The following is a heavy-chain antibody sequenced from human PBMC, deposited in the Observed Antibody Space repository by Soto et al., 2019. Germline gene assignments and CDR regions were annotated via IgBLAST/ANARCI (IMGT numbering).Heavy chain of an antibody. CDR1: GGTFSSYT. CDR2: IIPILGIA. J-gene: IGHJ5*02. Sequence: QVQLVQSGAEVKKPGSSVKVSCKASGGTFSSYTISWVRQAPGQGLEWMGRIIPILGIANYAQKFQGRVTITADKSTSTAYVELSSLRSEDTAVYYCASESSGYWFDPWGQGTLVTVSS. D-gene: IGHD3-22*01. CDR3: ASESSGYWFDP. V-gene: IGHV1-69*02.